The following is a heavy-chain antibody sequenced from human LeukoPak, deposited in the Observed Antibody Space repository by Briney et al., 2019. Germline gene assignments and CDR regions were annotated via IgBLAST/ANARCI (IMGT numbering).Heavy chain of an antibody. D-gene: IGHD3-10*01. CDR2: IYYTGTI. V-gene: IGHV4-59*01. J-gene: IGHJ4*02. CDR3: AGIGFGEPHHFDS. CDR1: GYSFSRDF. Sequence: PSETLSLTCTVSGYSFSRDFWSWIRQSPGKGLEWIGNIYYTGTINYNPSLTSRVTISVDTSKNQFSLKLTSVTAADTGVYYCAGIGFGEPHHFDSWGQGTLVTVSS.